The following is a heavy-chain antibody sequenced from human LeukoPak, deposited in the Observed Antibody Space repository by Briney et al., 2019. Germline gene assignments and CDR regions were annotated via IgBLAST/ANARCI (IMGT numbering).Heavy chain of an antibody. CDR1: GFTFSSNA. J-gene: IGHJ4*02. CDR3: AKDPDCTSGICYTFFDY. D-gene: IGHD2-8*01. CDR2: ISGSGGST. Sequence: PGGSLRLSCAASGFTFSSNAMSWVRQVPGKGLEWVSAISGSGGSTYYADSVKGRFTISRDNAKNSLYLQMNSLRAEDTAVYYCAKDPDCTSGICYTFFDYWGQGTLVTVSS. V-gene: IGHV3-23*01.